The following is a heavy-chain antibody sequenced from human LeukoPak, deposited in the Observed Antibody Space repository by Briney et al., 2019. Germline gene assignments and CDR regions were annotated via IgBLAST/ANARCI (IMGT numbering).Heavy chain of an antibody. V-gene: IGHV3-30*02. J-gene: IGHJ6*04. D-gene: IGHD3-10*02. CDR2: IRYDGSKK. CDR1: GFTFSSYG. CDR3: AELGITMIGGV. Sequence: GGSLRLSCAASGFTFSSYGMHWVRQAPGKGLEWVAFIRYDGSKKYYADSVKGRFTISRDNSKNTLYLQMNSLRTEDTAVYYCAELGITMIGGVWGKGTTVTISS.